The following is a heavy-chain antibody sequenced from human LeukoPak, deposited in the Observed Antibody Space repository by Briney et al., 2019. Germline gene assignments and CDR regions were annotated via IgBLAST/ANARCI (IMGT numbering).Heavy chain of an antibody. J-gene: IGHJ4*02. D-gene: IGHD2-8*01. CDR1: GFTFSSYS. CDR3: ATLNGPLFEY. Sequence: GSLRLSCAASGFTFSSYSMNWVRQAPGKGLEWVSYISSSSSTIYYADSVKGRFTISRDNAKNSLYLQMNSLRAEDTAVYYCATLNGPLFEYWGQGTLVTVSS. V-gene: IGHV3-48*01. CDR2: ISSSSSTI.